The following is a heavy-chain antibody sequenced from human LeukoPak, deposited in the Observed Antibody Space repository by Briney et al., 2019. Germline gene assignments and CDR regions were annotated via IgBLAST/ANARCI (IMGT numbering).Heavy chain of an antibody. CDR2: ISWSSGSI. Sequence: GGSLRLSCAASGFTFDDYAMHWVRQAPGKGLEWVSGISWSSGSIGYADSVKGRFTISRDNAKNSLYLQMNSLRAEDTALYYCAKDINYYGSGWGYFDYWGQGTLVTVSS. CDR3: AKDINYYGSGWGYFDY. V-gene: IGHV3-9*01. CDR1: GFTFDDYA. D-gene: IGHD3-10*01. J-gene: IGHJ4*02.